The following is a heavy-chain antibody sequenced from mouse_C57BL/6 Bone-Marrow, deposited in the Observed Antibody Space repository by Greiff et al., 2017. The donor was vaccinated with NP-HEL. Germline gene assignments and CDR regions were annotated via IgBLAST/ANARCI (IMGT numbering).Heavy chain of an antibody. Sequence: EVKLMESGGGLVQPGGSLSLSCAASGFTFTDYYMSWVRQPPGKALEWLGFIRNKANGYTTESRASVKGRLTISTDNSQSILYLQMNALRADDSATYYCARYSYYRNYFDYWGQGTTLTVSS. D-gene: IGHD2-14*01. CDR2: IRNKANGYTT. V-gene: IGHV7-3*01. CDR1: GFTFTDYY. J-gene: IGHJ2*01. CDR3: ARYSYYRNYFDY.